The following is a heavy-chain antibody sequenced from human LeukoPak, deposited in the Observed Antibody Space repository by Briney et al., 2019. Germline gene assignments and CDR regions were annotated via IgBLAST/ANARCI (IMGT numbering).Heavy chain of an antibody. CDR2: IKEAGSEK. CDR1: GFTFSNYW. D-gene: IGHD2-2*02. J-gene: IGHJ6*03. V-gene: IGHV3-7*01. CDR3: AKDGVPAAITGYYYYMDV. Sequence: GGSLRLSCAASGFTFSNYWMSWVRQAPGKGLEFMANIKEAGSEKYYVDSVKGRFTISRDNSKNTLYLQMNSLRAEDTAVYYCAKDGVPAAITGYYYYMDVWGKGTTVTVSS.